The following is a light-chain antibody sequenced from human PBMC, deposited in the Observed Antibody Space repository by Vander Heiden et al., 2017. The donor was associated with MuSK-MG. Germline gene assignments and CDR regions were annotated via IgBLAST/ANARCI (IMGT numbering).Light chain of an antibody. CDR3: QQSYSTPIT. CDR2: AAS. Sequence: DIQITQSPSSLSASVGHSVTLTCRASSSISSYLNWYQQKPGKAPKLLIYAASSLQSGVPSRFSGSGSGTDFTLTISSLQPEDFATYYCQQSYSTPITFGQGTRLEIK. CDR1: SSISSY. J-gene: IGKJ5*01. V-gene: IGKV1-39*01.